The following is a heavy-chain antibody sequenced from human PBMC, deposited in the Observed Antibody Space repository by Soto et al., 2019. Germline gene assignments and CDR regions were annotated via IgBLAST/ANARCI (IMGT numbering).Heavy chain of an antibody. CDR1: GGXIXXGGYY. J-gene: IGHJ6*02. V-gene: IGHV4-31*03. Sequence: QVQLQESGPGXXXXSXTXSLTCTVXGGXIXXGGYYWSWIRQHPGKGLEWIGYIYYSGSTYYNPSLKSRVTISVDTSKNQFSLKLSSVTAADTAVYYCAXXGRRXPGMDVWGQGTTVTVSS. CDR3: AXXGRRXPGMDV. CDR2: IYYSGST.